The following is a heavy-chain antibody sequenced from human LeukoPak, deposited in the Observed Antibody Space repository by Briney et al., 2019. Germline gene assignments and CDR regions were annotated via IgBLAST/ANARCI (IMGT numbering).Heavy chain of an antibody. Sequence: SQTLSLTCTVSAGSIRRGNYYWSWIRQPAGKGLEWIGRIFASGSTNYNPSLKSRVPISIDTSKNQFYLKLNSVTAADTAIYYCARDLVQMAQPALFDPWGQGTLVTVSS. CDR1: AGSIRRGNYY. V-gene: IGHV4-61*02. CDR2: IFASGST. CDR3: ARDLVQMAQPALFDP. J-gene: IGHJ5*02. D-gene: IGHD5-24*01.